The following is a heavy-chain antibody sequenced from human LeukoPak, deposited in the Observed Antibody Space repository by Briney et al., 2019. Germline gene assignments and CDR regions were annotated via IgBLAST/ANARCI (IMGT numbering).Heavy chain of an antibody. V-gene: IGHV3-30*18. CDR1: GFTFSSYG. Sequence: PGGSLRLSCAASGFTFSSYGMHWVRQAPGKGLEWVAVISYDGSNKYYADSVKGRFTISRDNSKNTLYLQMNSLRAEDTAVYYCAKERSSGYHGADAFDIWGQGTMVTVSS. CDR2: ISYDGSNK. CDR3: AKERSSGYHGADAFDI. D-gene: IGHD3-22*01. J-gene: IGHJ3*02.